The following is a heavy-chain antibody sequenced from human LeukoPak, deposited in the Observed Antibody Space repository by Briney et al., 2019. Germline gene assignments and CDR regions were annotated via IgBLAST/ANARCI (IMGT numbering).Heavy chain of an antibody. D-gene: IGHD6-19*01. J-gene: IGHJ4*02. CDR3: ARSTSWYHKFDY. Sequence: GRSLRLSCAASGFTFSSYAMNWVRQAPGKGLEWVSYISSSGSTIYYADSVKGRFTISRDNAKISLYLQVNSLRAEDTAVFYCARSTSWYHKFDYWGQGTLVTVSS. V-gene: IGHV3-48*04. CDR2: ISSSGSTI. CDR1: GFTFSSYA.